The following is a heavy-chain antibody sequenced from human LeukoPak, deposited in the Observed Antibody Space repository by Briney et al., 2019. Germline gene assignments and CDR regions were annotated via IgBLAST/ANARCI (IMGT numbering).Heavy chain of an antibody. J-gene: IGHJ4*02. V-gene: IGHV3-30-3*01. CDR2: ISYDENNK. D-gene: IGHD2-15*01. CDR1: GFTFSTFE. Sequence: GGSLRLSCAASGFTFSTFEMHWVRQAPGKELEWVAVISYDENNKYYTDSVKGRFTISRDNSKNTLYLHLTSLRPEDTAVYYCARAPGGFDYWGQGTLVTVSS. CDR3: ARAPGGFDY.